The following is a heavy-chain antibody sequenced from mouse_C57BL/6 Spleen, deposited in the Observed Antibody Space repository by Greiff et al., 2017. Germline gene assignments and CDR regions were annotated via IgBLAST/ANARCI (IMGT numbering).Heavy chain of an antibody. CDR3: ARKDYDYDDYAMDY. D-gene: IGHD2-4*01. J-gene: IGHJ4*01. CDR2: INPNNGGT. Sequence: EVQLQQSGPELVKPGASVKISCKASGYTFTDYYMNWVKQSHGKSLEWIGDINPNNGGTSYNQKFKGKATLTVDKSSSTAYMVLRSLTSEDSAVYYCARKDYDYDDYAMDYWGQGTSVTVSS. CDR1: GYTFTDYY. V-gene: IGHV1-26*01.